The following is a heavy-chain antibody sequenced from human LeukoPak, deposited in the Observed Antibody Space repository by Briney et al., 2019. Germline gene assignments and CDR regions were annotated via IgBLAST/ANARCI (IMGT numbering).Heavy chain of an antibody. CDR2: ISSYNDNT. Sequence: ASVKVSCKASGYTFSNYGISWVRQAPGQGLEWMGWISSYNDNTNYAQKLQGRVTMTTDTSTSTAYMELRSLRSDDTAVYYCARGYCSSTSCKLGNWFDPWGQGTLVTVSS. J-gene: IGHJ5*02. CDR1: GYTFSNYG. CDR3: ARGYCSSTSCKLGNWFDP. V-gene: IGHV1-18*01. D-gene: IGHD2-2*01.